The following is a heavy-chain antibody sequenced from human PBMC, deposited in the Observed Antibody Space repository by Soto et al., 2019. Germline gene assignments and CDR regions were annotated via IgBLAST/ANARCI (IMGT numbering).Heavy chain of an antibody. Sequence: QVTLKESGPVLVKPTETLTLTCAVSGFSPRDSKVGVSWIRQPPGKALEWLAHIFWNGEKSYSKSLERRLTISKDPSKGQVVLTMTNMDPVDTATYFCAHVRQWDGAHSYDYGGRGTLVTVSS. CDR3: AHVRQWDGAHSYDY. CDR1: GFSPRDSKVG. CDR2: IFWNGEK. J-gene: IGHJ4*02. D-gene: IGHD1-26*01. V-gene: IGHV2-26*01.